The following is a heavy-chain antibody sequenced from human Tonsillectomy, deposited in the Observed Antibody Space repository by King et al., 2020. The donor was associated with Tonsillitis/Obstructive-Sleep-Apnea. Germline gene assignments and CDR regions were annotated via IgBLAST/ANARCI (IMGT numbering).Heavy chain of an antibody. CDR3: ASQHYDYVWGSYRFPFDY. J-gene: IGHJ4*02. D-gene: IGHD3-16*02. V-gene: IGHV1-69*10. Sequence: QLVQSGAEVKKPGSSVKVSCKASGGTFSSYGISWVRQAPGQGLEWMGGIIPILGIANYAQKFQDRVTITADKSTSTAYMELSSLRSEDTAVYYCASQHYDYVWGSYRFPFDYWGQGTLVTVSS. CDR1: GGTFSSYG. CDR2: IIPILGIA.